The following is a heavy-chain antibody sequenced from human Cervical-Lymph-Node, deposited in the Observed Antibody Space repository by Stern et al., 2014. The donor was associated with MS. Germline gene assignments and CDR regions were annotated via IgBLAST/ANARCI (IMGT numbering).Heavy chain of an antibody. CDR3: AKADDYAAGIDA. V-gene: IGHV3-9*01. CDR2: LGWNSEGR. D-gene: IGHD3-16*01. CDR1: GFKFNDFA. J-gene: IGHJ5*02. Sequence: QLVESGGGMVQPGRSLRLSCEASGFKFNDFAMHWVRQAPGKGLEWVSGLGWNSEGRGYADSVQGRFTISRDNAKSSLYLQMNSLTAEDTALYYCAKADDYAAGIDAWGQGTLVVVSS.